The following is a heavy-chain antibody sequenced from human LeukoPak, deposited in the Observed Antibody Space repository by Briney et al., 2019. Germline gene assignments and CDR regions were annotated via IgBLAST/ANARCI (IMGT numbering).Heavy chain of an antibody. V-gene: IGHV3-23*01. CDR3: AKAGYDSSGYYFLDY. J-gene: IGHJ4*02. D-gene: IGHD3-22*01. Sequence: PGGSLRLSCAASAFTFSNYAMSWVRQAPGKGLEWVSGLSGSGDITHYADSVKGRFTISRDNSKNTLYVQMSSLRAEDTAVYYCAKAGYDSSGYYFLDYWGQGTLVTVSS. CDR1: AFTFSNYA. CDR2: LSGSGDIT.